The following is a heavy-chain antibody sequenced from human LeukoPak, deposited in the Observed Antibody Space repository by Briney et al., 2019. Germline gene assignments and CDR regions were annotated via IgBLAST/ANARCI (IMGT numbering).Heavy chain of an antibody. Sequence: SETLSLTCAAYGGSFSGYYWSWIRQPPGKGLEWIGEINHSGSTNYNPSLKSRVTISVDTSKNQFSLKLSSVTAADTAVYYCARDRELIHLWLLVSYYGMDVWGQGTTVTVSS. V-gene: IGHV4-34*01. D-gene: IGHD5-18*01. CDR2: INHSGST. CDR3: ARDRELIHLWLLVSYYGMDV. CDR1: GGSFSGYY. J-gene: IGHJ6*02.